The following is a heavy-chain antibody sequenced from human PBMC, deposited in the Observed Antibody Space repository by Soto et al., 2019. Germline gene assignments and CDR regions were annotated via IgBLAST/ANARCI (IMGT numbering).Heavy chain of an antibody. V-gene: IGHV3-11*01. J-gene: IGHJ4*02. CDR2: VSSSGNTI. Sequence: QVQLVESGGGLVKPGGSLLLSCAASGFTFSDYYMAWIRQAPGKGLEWVSYVSSSGNTIYYADSVKGRFTISRDNAKNXPYLQMNSLRAEDMAVYYCGLKGGWFDSGSSLGLAYWGQGTLVTVSS. CDR1: GFTFSDYY. CDR3: GLKGGWFDSGSSLGLAY. D-gene: IGHD3-10*01.